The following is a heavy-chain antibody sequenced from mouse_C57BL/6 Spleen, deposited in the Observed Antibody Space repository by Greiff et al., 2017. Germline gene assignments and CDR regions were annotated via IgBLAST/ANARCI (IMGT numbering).Heavy chain of an antibody. D-gene: IGHD3-2*02. CDR2: IDPETGGT. CDR1: GYTFTDYE. CDR3: TSERDSSGPAWFAY. Sequence: QVQLQQSGAELVRPGASVTLSCKASGYTFTDYEMHWVKQTPVHGLEWIGAIDPETGGTAYNQKFKGKAILTADKSSSTAYMELRSLTSEDSAVYYCTSERDSSGPAWFAYWGQGTLVTVSA. J-gene: IGHJ3*01. V-gene: IGHV1-15*01.